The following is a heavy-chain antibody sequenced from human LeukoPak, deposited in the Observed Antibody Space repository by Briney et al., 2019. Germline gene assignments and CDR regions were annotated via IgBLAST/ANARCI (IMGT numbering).Heavy chain of an antibody. CDR2: IKSKTDGGTT. J-gene: IGHJ4*02. CDR1: GFTFSNAW. V-gene: IGHV3-15*01. CDR3: TTRFAFYGAVNDY. Sequence: PGGSLRLSCAASGFTFSNAWMSWVRQTPGKGLEWVGRIKSKTDGGTTDYAAPVKGRFTISRDDSKNTLYLQMNSLKTEDTAVYYCTTRFAFYGAVNDYWGQGTLVTVSS. D-gene: IGHD4-17*01.